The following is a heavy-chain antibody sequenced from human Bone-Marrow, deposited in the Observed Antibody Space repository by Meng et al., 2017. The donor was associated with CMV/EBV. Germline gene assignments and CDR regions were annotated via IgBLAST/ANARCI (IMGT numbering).Heavy chain of an antibody. CDR2: ISGSGGST. CDR1: GFTFSSYS. J-gene: IGHJ4*02. D-gene: IGHD6-19*01. V-gene: IGHV3-23*01. CDR3: AKVTGIAVAGTSGEDLDY. Sequence: GESLKISCAASGFTFSSYSMSWVRQAPGKGLEWVSAISGSGGSTYYADSVKGRFTISRDNSKNTLYLQMNSLRAEDTAVYYCAKVTGIAVAGTSGEDLDYWGQGTLVTASS.